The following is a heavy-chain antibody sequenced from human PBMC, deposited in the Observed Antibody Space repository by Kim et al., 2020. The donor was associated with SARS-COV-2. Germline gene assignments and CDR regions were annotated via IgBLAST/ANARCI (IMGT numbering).Heavy chain of an antibody. Sequence: PALKSLVTISVDTSKNQFSLKLSSVTAADTAVYYCARLTGAVAGTFYFDYWGQGTLVTVSS. D-gene: IGHD6-19*01. CDR3: ARLTGAVAGTFYFDY. V-gene: IGHV4-39*07. J-gene: IGHJ4*02.